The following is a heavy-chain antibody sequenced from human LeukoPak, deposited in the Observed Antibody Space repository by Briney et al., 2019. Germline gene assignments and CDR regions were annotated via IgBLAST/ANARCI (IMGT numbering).Heavy chain of an antibody. Sequence: SETLSLTCTVSGGSISSSSYYWGWIRQPPGKGLEWIGSIYYSGSTYYNPSLKSRVTISVDTPKNQFSLKLSSVTAADTAVYYCARQQYDFWSGDYGPHGVDPWGQGTLVTVSS. V-gene: IGHV4-39*01. J-gene: IGHJ5*02. CDR2: IYYSGST. D-gene: IGHD3-3*01. CDR3: ARQQYDFWSGDYGPHGVDP. CDR1: GGSISSSSYY.